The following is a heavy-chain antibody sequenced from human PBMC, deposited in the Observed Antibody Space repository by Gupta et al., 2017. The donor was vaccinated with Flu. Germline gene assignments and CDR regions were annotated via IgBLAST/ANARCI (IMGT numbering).Heavy chain of an antibody. J-gene: IGHJ5*01. CDR1: Y. V-gene: IGHV4-39*01. D-gene: IGHD3-3*01. CDR3: ARLSMTLFGVERYNWFDS. Sequence: YWGWIRQSRGKGLEWIGRVFYTGSTFYNPSLKSRVTISVDTSKNQFSLNLSSVTAADTAIYYCARLSMTLFGVERYNWFDSWGQGTLVTVSS. CDR2: VFYTGST.